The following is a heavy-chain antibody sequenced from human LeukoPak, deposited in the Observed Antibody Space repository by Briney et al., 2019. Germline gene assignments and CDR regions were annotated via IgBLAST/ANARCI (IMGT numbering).Heavy chain of an antibody. CDR3: ARDLGYYGSGSYYPNWFDP. CDR1: GGSISSGSYY. J-gene: IGHJ5*02. V-gene: IGHV4-61*02. D-gene: IGHD3-10*01. CDR2: IYTSGST. Sequence: PSETLSLTCTVSGGSISSGSYYWSWIRQPAGKGLEWIGRIYTSGSTNYNPSLKSRVTISVDTSKNQFSLKLSSVTAADTAVYYCARDLGYYGSGSYYPNWFDPWGQGTLVTVSS.